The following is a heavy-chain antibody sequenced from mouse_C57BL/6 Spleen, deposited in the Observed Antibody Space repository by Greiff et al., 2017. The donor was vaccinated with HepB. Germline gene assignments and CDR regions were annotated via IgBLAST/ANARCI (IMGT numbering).Heavy chain of an antibody. CDR3: ARSGYSSWFAY. CDR2: INPNNGGT. J-gene: IGHJ3*01. D-gene: IGHD2-3*01. V-gene: IGHV1-18*01. CDR1: GYTFTDYN. Sequence: VHVKQSGPELVKPGASVKIPCKASGYTFTDYNMDWVKQSHGKSLEWIGDINPNNGGTIYNQKFKGKATLTVDKSSSTAYMELRSLTSEDTAVYYCARSGYSSWFAYWGQGTLVTVSA.